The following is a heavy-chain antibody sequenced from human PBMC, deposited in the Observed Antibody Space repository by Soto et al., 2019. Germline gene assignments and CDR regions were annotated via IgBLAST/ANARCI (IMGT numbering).Heavy chain of an antibody. CDR2: IIPILGIA. D-gene: IGHD4-17*01. CDR3: ARVPSYSYGFDY. Sequence: SVKVSCKASGGTFSSYTISWVRQAPGQGLEWMGRIIPILGIANYAQKFQGRVTITADKSTSTAYMELSSLRSEDTAVYYCARVPSYSYGFDYWGLGTLVTVSS. V-gene: IGHV1-69*02. CDR1: GGTFSSYT. J-gene: IGHJ4*02.